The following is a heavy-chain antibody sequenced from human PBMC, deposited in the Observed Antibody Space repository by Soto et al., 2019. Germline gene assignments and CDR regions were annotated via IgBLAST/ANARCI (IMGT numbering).Heavy chain of an antibody. D-gene: IGHD6-19*01. CDR1: GFTFSSNE. Sequence: GGSLRLSCAPSGFTFSSNEMNWARQAPGKGLEWVSYISVSGSMSFYADAVRGRFTISRDNTKKMLYLQMNSLRVEDTALYYCATAGVAGAVWGQGTTVTVSS. J-gene: IGHJ6*02. CDR3: ATAGVAGAV. V-gene: IGHV3-48*03. CDR2: ISVSGSMS.